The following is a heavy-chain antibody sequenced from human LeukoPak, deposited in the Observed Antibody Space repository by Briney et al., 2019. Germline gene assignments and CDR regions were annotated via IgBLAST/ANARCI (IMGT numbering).Heavy chain of an antibody. CDR3: AAESERWLLRS. V-gene: IGHV4-61*02. Sequence: SETLSLTCTVSGGSIRSGSYYWSWIRQPAGKGLEWIGRIYTSGSTNYNPSLKSRVTISVDTSKNQFSLKLNSVTAADTAVYYCAAESERWLLRSWGQGTLVTVSS. CDR2: IYTSGST. J-gene: IGHJ4*02. CDR1: GGSIRSGSYY. D-gene: IGHD6-19*01.